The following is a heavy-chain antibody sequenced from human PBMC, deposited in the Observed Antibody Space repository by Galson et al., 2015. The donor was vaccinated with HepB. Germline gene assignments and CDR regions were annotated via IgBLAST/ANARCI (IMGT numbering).Heavy chain of an antibody. J-gene: IGHJ4*02. CDR2: IKSKTDGGTT. Sequence: SLRLSCAASGFTFSNAWMNWVRQAPGKGLEWVGRIKSKTDGGTTDYAAPVKGRFTISRDDSKNTLYLQMNSLKTEDTAVYYCTTDKGGYYYGSGSYYNFDYWGQGTLVTVSS. D-gene: IGHD3-10*01. V-gene: IGHV3-15*07. CDR3: TTDKGGYYYGSGSYYNFDY. CDR1: GFTFSNAW.